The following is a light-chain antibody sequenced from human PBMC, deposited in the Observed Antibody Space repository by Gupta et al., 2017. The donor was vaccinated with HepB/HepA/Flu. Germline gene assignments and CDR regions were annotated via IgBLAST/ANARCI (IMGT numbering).Light chain of an antibody. CDR2: EVN. CDR1: NSDIESYAL. J-gene: IGLJ3*02. Sequence: QSALTPPASVSASPGQSLTISCTGTNSDIESYALVSWYQQHPGRVPKLVIYEVNTRPSGISNRFSASKSGNTASMTISGLQAEDEAEYYGYSYGGGTTWVFGGGTKVTVL. CDR3: YSYGGGTTWV. V-gene: IGLV2-23*02.